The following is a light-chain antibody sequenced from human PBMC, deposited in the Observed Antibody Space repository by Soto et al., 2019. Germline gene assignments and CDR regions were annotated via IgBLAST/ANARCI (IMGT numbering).Light chain of an antibody. CDR1: QSLSTGY. V-gene: IGKV3-20*01. Sequence: EIVLTQSPGTLSLSQGERATLSCRASQSLSTGYLAWYQQKPGQAPRLLIYAASTRVTGIPDRFSGSGSGTDFTLTISRLGPEDFAVYYCQQYDSSSYTFGQGTKLEIK. J-gene: IGKJ2*01. CDR3: QQYDSSSYT. CDR2: AAS.